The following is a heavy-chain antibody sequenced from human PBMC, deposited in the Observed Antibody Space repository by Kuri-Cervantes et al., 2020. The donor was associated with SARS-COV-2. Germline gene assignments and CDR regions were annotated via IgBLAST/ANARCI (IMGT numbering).Heavy chain of an antibody. CDR1: GFTFSSYW. CDR2: IKQDGSEK. D-gene: IGHD3-22*01. Sequence: GESLKISCAASGFTFSSYWMSWVRQAPGKGLEWVANIKQDGSEKYDVDSVKGRFTISRDNAKNSLYLQMNSLRAEDTAVYYCAREASGMYYYDSSGYYYFDYWGQGTLVTVSS. J-gene: IGHJ4*02. V-gene: IGHV3-7*01. CDR3: AREASGMYYYDSSGYYYFDY.